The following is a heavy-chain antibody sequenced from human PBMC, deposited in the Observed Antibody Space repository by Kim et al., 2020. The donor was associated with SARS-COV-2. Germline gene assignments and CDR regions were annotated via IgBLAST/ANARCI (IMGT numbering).Heavy chain of an antibody. Sequence: GGSLRLSCAASGFTFDDYAMHWVRQAPGKGLEWVSLISGDGGSTYYADSVKGRFTISRDNSKNSLYLQMNSLRTEDTALYYCAKDMVDGSSLRYYYYGMDVWGQGTTVTVSS. V-gene: IGHV3-43*02. CDR1: GFTFDDYA. J-gene: IGHJ6*02. D-gene: IGHD1-26*01. CDR3: AKDMVDGSSLRYYYYGMDV. CDR2: ISGDGGST.